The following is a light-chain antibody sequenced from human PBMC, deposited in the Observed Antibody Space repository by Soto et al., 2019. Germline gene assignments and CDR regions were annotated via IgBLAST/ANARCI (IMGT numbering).Light chain of an antibody. CDR3: QQYGSSPT. J-gene: IGKJ1*01. CDR1: QSVSSSY. Sequence: EIVLTQSPGTLSLSPGERATLSCRASQSVSSSYLAWYQQKPGQAPRLLIYGASSRATGIPDMFSGSGSGTDFTLTISRLEPEDFAVYYCQQYGSSPTFGHGTKVEIK. V-gene: IGKV3-20*01. CDR2: GAS.